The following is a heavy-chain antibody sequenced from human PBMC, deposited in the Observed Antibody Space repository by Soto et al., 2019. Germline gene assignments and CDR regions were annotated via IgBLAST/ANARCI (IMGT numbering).Heavy chain of an antibody. J-gene: IGHJ4*02. CDR3: AKTLPKVIAAAGSDY. CDR1: GFTIRNYA. D-gene: IGHD6-13*01. Sequence: GGSLRLSXAASGFTIRNYAMHCVRQAPGKGLDWLAAISYDGSNKYYASSVKGRFTISRDNSKSTLYLQMNSLRTDDTALYYCAKTLPKVIAAAGSDYWGQGALVTVSS. V-gene: IGHV3-30*18. CDR2: ISYDGSNK.